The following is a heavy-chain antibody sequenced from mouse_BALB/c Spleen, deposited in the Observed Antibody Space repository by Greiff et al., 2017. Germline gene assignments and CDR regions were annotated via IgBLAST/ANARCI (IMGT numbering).Heavy chain of an antibody. V-gene: IGHV1-12*01. CDR3: AKGWSFAY. CDR2: IYPGNGDT. Sequence: LQQPGAELVKPGASVKMSCKASGYTFTSYNMHWVKQTPGQGLEWIGAIYPGNGDTSYNQKFKGKATLTADKSSSTAYMQLSSLTSEDSAVYYCAKGWSFAYWGQGTLVTVSA. J-gene: IGHJ3*01. D-gene: IGHD1-1*02. CDR1: GYTFTSYN.